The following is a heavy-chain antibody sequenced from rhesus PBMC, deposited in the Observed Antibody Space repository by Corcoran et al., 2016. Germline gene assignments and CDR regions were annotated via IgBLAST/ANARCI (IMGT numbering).Heavy chain of an antibody. J-gene: IGHJ2*01. CDR2: IYGSSGST. CDR3: ARGRGGGSWNAYWYFDL. V-gene: IGHV4-147*01. Sequence: QVQLQESGPGLVKPSETLSLTCAVSGYSIRSNYCSWSRQPPGKGLEWIGYIYGSSGSTYYNPSLKSRVTISTDTSKNQFSLKLSSVTAADTAVYYCARGRGGGSWNAYWYFDLWGPGTPITISS. CDR1: GYSIRSNY. D-gene: IGHD6-25*01.